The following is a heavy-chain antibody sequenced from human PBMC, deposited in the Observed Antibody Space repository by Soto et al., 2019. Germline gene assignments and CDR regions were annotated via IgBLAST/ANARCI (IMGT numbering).Heavy chain of an antibody. CDR1: GFTFSSYA. J-gene: IGHJ6*02. Sequence: GGSLRLSCAASGFTFSSYAMHWVRQAPGKGLEWVAVISYDGSNKYYADSVKGRFTISRDNSKNTLYLQMNRLRAEETAVYYCARDYADCTNGVCYSMRHYYYYYGMDVWGQGTTVTVSS. D-gene: IGHD2-8*01. V-gene: IGHV3-30-3*01. CDR3: ARDYADCTNGVCYSMRHYYYYYGMDV. CDR2: ISYDGSNK.